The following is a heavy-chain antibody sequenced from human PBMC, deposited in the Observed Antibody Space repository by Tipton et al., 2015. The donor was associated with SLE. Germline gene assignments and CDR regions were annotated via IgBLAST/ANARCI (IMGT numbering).Heavy chain of an antibody. CDR2: IYYSGST. CDR3: ARGEWVYYCDF. V-gene: IGHV4-59*01. CDR1: GGSISSYY. J-gene: IGHJ4*02. Sequence: TLSLTCTVSGGSISSYYWSWIRQPPGKGLEWIGYIYYSGSTNYNPSLKSRVTISVDTSKNQFSLKLSSVTAADTAVYYCARGEWVYYCDFLGQGTLVTVSS. D-gene: IGHD3-3*01.